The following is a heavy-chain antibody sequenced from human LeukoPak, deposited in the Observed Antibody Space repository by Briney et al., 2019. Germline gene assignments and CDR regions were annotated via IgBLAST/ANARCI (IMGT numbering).Heavy chain of an antibody. CDR3: ARRRGWLQFDY. D-gene: IGHD5-24*01. J-gene: IGHJ4*02. CDR2: IYYSGST. V-gene: IGHV4-59*08. Sequence: PSETLSLTCTVSGGSISSYYWSWIRQPPGKGLEWIGYIYYSGSTNYNPSLKSRVTISVDTSKYQFSLKLSSVTAADTAVYYCARRRGWLQFDYWGQGTLVTVSS. CDR1: GGSISSYY.